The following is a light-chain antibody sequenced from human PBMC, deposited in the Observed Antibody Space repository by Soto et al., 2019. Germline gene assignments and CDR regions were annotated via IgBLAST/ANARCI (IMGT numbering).Light chain of an antibody. CDR3: MQATHWPIT. CDR2: KVS. J-gene: IGKJ5*01. V-gene: IGKV2-30*01. Sequence: DVVMTQSPLSLPVTLGQPSSMSCRSKESLVYSDGIAYFSWFQQRPGRSPRRLIYKVSNQDSGVPARFSGSGSGTDFALKISRVEADDVGVYYCMQATHWPITFGQGTRLEIK. CDR1: ESLVYSDGIAY.